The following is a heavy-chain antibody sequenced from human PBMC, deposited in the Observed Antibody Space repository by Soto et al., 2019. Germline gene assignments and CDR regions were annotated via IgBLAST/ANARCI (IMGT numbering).Heavy chain of an antibody. J-gene: IGHJ6*03. D-gene: IGHD2-21*02. CDR3: GSTYYNPSLKSRVTISVDTSKNQFSLKLSSVTAADTAVYYCARVRGYDFWSGYYTPSYYYYYMDV. Sequence: ASMTESCKDSEYTFTSYDIKWVRQATGQGLEWMGWMNPNSGNTGYAQKFQGRVTMTRNTSISTAYMELSSLRSEDTAIYYSGSTYYNPSLKSRVTISVDTSKNQFSLKLSSVTAADTAVYYCARVRGYDFWSGYYTPSYYYYYMDVWGKGTTVTVSS. V-gene: IGHV1-8*01. CDR2: MNPNSGNT. CDR1: EYTFTSYD.